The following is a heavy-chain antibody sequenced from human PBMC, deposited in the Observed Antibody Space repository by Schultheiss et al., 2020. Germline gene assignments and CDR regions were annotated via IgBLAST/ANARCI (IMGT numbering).Heavy chain of an antibody. J-gene: IGHJ4*02. CDR3: ANYCSGGSCSH. D-gene: IGHD2-15*01. V-gene: IGHV4-59*01. CDR2: IYYSGST. CDR1: GGSISSYY. Sequence: SETLSLTCTVSGGSISSYYWSWIRQPPGKGLEWIGYIYYSGSTRYNPSLNSRVTISVDTSKNQISLKLTSVTAADTAIYYCANYCSGGSCSHWGQGTLVTVSS.